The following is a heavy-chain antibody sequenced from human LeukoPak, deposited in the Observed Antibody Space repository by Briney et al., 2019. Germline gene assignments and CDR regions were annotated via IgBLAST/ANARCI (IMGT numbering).Heavy chain of an antibody. CDR2: ISDRGGYS. V-gene: IGHV3-23*01. Sequence: GGSLRLSCAASGFTFSSYAMSWVRQAPGKGLEWVSGISDRGGYSYYADSVKGRCTFSIDNSKNTLYLQMNSLRAEDTAVYYCAKGWLWSTYDYWGQGTLVTVSS. J-gene: IGHJ4*02. D-gene: IGHD5-18*01. CDR1: GFTFSSYA. CDR3: AKGWLWSTYDY.